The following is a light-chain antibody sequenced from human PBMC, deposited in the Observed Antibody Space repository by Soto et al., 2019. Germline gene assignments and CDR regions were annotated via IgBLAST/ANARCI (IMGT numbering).Light chain of an antibody. V-gene: IGKV3D-15*01. CDR2: GTS. Sequence: EKIMTRPPATLALPPGKGATPSCRATQSVTANLAWYCQRPGQAPRLLIFGTSTRATGIPDSFSGSGSGTEFTLTISSLQSEDFAVYYCQQYDSWPPLFTVGPGTKVDLK. CDR1: QSVTAN. J-gene: IGKJ3*01. CDR3: QQYDSWPPLFT.